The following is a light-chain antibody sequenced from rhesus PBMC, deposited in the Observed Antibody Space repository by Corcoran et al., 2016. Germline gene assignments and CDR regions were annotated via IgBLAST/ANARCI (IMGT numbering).Light chain of an antibody. J-gene: IGKJ4*01. CDR1: ENVNNY. CDR2: KAS. V-gene: IGKV1-74*01. Sequence: DIQMTQSPSSLSASVGDRVTITCRASENVNNYLNWYQQKPGKAPKLLTYKASTLQSGVPSRFSGSGSGTDYTFTISSLQPEDVATYYCQHGYGTPLAFGGGTKVELK. CDR3: QHGYGTPLA.